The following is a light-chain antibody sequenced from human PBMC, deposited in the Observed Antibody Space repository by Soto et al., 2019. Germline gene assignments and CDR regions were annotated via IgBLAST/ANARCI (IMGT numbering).Light chain of an antibody. CDR2: IAS. J-gene: IGKJ4*01. Sequence: DIQMTQSPSSLSASVGDTVTITCRSTENINNYLSWYQQKPGKAPTVLIYIASTLMSGVPSRFSGSGSGTDFTLTITCLRPEDFVTYYCQQTYSMPLTFGGGTTVEIK. CDR3: QQTYSMPLT. CDR1: ENINNY. V-gene: IGKV1-39*01.